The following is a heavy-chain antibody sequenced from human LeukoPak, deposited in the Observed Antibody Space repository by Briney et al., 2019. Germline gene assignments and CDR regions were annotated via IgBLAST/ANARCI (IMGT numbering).Heavy chain of an antibody. CDR3: AKDIVLTGDRAFDI. CDR1: GFTFSSYG. Sequence: GGSLRLSCAASGFTFSSYGMHWVRQAPGKGLEWVAVIWYDGSNKYYADSVKGRFTISRDNSKNTLYLQMNSLRAEDTAVYYCAKDIVLTGDRAFDIWGQGQWSPSLQ. CDR2: IWYDGSNK. D-gene: IGHD7-27*01. V-gene: IGHV3-33*06. J-gene: IGHJ3*02.